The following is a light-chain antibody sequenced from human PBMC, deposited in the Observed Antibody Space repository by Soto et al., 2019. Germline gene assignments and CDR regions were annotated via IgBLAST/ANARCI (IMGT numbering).Light chain of an antibody. J-gene: IGLJ1*01. V-gene: IGLV2-14*01. CDR3: GSYTTSSTYV. CDR1: SSDIGDYNY. CDR2: EVS. Sequence: QSALTQPASVSGSPGQSITISCTGNSSDIGDYNYVSWYQQHPGKAPKLMIYEVSNRPSGVSNRFSGSKSGNTASLTISGLQAEDEADYYCGSYTTSSTYVFGTGTKLTVL.